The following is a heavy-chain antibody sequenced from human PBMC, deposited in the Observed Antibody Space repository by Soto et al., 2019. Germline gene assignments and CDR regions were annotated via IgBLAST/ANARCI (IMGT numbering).Heavy chain of an antibody. CDR3: AKVVELDV. D-gene: IGHD2-15*01. V-gene: IGHV3-23*01. CDR1: GFSFSSFA. Sequence: EVLLLESGGGLVQPGGSLRLSCEASGFSFSSFAMNWVRQAPGKGLEWVSAIGDSGASTYYADSVKGRFTISRDNSRNTLSLQLNSLRVGDTAVYYCAKVVELDVWGNGTTVTVSS. CDR2: IGDSGAST. J-gene: IGHJ6*04.